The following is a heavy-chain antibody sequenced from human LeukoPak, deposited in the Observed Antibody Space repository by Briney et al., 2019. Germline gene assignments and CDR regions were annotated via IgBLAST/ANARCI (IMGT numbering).Heavy chain of an antibody. CDR2: INPNSGGT. D-gene: IGHD3-22*01. J-gene: IGHJ5*02. Sequence: ASVKVSCKASGYTFTGYYMHWVRQAPGQGLEWMGWINPNSGGTNYAQKFQGRVTMTWDTSISTAYMEQSSLRSDDTAVYYCTSDTYYYDSTGLGHWFDPWGQGILVTVSS. CDR1: GYTFTGYY. V-gene: IGHV1-2*02. CDR3: TSDTYYYDSTGLGHWFDP.